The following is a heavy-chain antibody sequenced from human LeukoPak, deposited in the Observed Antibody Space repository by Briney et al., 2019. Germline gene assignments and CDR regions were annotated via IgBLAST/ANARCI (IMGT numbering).Heavy chain of an antibody. CDR2: ISSSGSTI. Sequence: PGGSLRLSCAASGFTFSSYEMNWVRQAPGKGLEWVSYISSSGSTIYYADSVKGRFTISRDNAKNSLYLQMNSLRAEDTAVYYCAREEQWLVLDYWGQGTLVTVSS. D-gene: IGHD6-19*01. J-gene: IGHJ4*02. CDR1: GFTFSSYE. CDR3: AREEQWLVLDY. V-gene: IGHV3-48*03.